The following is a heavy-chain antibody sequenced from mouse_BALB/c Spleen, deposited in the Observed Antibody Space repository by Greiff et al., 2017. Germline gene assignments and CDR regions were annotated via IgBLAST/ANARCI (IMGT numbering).Heavy chain of an antibody. Sequence: EVQLVESGGGLVKPGGSLKLSCAASGFTFSSYAMSWVRQTPEKRLEWVASISSGGSTYYPDSVKGRFTISRDNARNILYLQMSSLTSEDSAVYYCARNGYYADYWGQGTTLTVSS. CDR1: GFTFSSYA. CDR2: ISSGGST. J-gene: IGHJ2*01. CDR3: ARNGYYADY. V-gene: IGHV5-6-5*01. D-gene: IGHD2-3*01.